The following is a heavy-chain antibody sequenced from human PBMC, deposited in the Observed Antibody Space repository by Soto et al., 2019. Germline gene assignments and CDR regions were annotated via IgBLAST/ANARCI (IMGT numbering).Heavy chain of an antibody. CDR2: IIPIFGTA. CDR1: GGTFSSYA. CDR3: ASSNIAASGFYYDGKDV. Sequence: SVKVSCKASGGTFSSYAISWVRQAPGQGLEWMGGIIPIFGTANYAQKFQGRVTITADESTSTAYMELSSLRSEDTAVYYCASSNIAASGFYYDGKDVWGRGTTVTVSS. V-gene: IGHV1-69*13. D-gene: IGHD6-13*01. J-gene: IGHJ6*02.